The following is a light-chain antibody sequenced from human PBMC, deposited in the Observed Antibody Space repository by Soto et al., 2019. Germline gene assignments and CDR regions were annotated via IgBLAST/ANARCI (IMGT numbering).Light chain of an antibody. CDR3: SSYAGNYNLV. Sequence: QSALTQPPSASGSPGQSVTISCTGTSSDVGSYKFVSWYQQHPGKAPKLMMYEVSKRPSGVPDRFSGSKSGNTASPTVSGLQAEDEADYFCSSYAGNYNLVFGGGTKVTVL. V-gene: IGLV2-8*01. CDR1: SSDVGSYKF. J-gene: IGLJ2*01. CDR2: EVS.